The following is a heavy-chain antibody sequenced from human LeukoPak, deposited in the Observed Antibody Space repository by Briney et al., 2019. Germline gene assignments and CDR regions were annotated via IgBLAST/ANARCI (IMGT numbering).Heavy chain of an antibody. CDR2: ITDRGVST. J-gene: IGHJ4*02. CDR3: VRGIVGTGQFYFHH. CDR1: GFSFNTYE. D-gene: IGHD1-26*01. Sequence: PGGSLRLSCTGSGFSFNTYEMSWVRQAPGKGLEWISYITDRGVSTDYADSVKGRFTISRGNAKNSLYLQMDSLRAEDTAVYFCVRGIVGTGQFYFHHWGQGTLVTVSS. V-gene: IGHV3-48*03.